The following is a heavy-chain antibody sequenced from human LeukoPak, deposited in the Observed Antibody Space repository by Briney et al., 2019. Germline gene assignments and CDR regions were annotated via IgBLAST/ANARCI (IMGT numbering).Heavy chain of an antibody. CDR2: IDNDGSFT. CDR1: GFTFTNHW. V-gene: IGHV3-74*03. J-gene: IGHJ4*02. CDR3: TRDRALSFDY. D-gene: IGHD3-10*01. Sequence: GGSLRLSCAVSGFTFTNHWVHWVRQAPGEGLVWVSHIDNDGSFTTYADSVKGRFTISRDNAKNTLYLQMNSLRAEDTAVYYCTRDRALSFDYWGQGTLVTVSS.